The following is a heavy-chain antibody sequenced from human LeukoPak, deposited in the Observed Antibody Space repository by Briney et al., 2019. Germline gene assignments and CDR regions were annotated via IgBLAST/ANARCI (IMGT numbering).Heavy chain of an antibody. Sequence: PSETLSLTCTVSGGSISSSSYYWGWIRQAPGKGLEWIGNIYYSGSTYYSPSLKSRVTISVDTSKNQFSLELSSVTAADTAVYYCARATRAARHFDYWGQGTLVTVSS. D-gene: IGHD6-6*01. CDR1: GGSISSSSYY. CDR2: IYYSGST. J-gene: IGHJ4*02. V-gene: IGHV4-39*07. CDR3: ARATRAARHFDY.